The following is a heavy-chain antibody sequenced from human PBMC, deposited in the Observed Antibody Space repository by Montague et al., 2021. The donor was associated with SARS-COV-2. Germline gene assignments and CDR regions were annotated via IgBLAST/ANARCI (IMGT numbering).Heavy chain of an antibody. CDR3: ARGGGYCSGGSCYYWFDP. J-gene: IGHJ5*02. V-gene: IGHV4-59*01. D-gene: IGHD2-15*01. Sequence: SETLSLTCTVSGDSISSYYWNWIRQPPGKGLEWIGYIYNSGTTNYNPSVKSRATISVDTSKNQFSLKLNSVTAADTAVYYCARGGGYCSGGSCYYWFDPWGQGTLVTV. CDR1: GDSISSYY. CDR2: IYNSGTT.